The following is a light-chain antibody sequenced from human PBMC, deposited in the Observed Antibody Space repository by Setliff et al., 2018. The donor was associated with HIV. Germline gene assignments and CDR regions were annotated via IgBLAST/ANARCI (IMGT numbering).Light chain of an antibody. CDR2: ENY. Sequence: QSVLAQPPSISATPGETVIISCSGSNSNIGNNYVSWYHQLPGAAPRLLIYENYKRPSDIPDRFSGSKSGSSATLVITGLQTGDEADYYCGTWGNSLNIVLFGGGTKVTVL. CDR3: GTWGNSLNIVL. J-gene: IGLJ3*02. V-gene: IGLV1-51*01. CDR1: NSNIGNNY.